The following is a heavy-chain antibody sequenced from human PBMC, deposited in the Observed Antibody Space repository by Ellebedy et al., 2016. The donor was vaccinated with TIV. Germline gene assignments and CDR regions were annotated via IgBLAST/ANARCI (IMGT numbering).Heavy chain of an antibody. CDR2: LSFSGGST. CDR3: ARGGYSYDTSGYYFRGLFQH. J-gene: IGHJ1*01. V-gene: IGHV3-23*01. CDR1: GFTFSSYA. D-gene: IGHD3-22*01. Sequence: GESLKISCAASGFTFSSYAMSWVRQAPGKGLEWVSTLSFSGGSTYYADSVKGRFTISRDNSKNTLYLQMNSLRAEDTAVYYCARGGYSYDTSGYYFRGLFQHWGQGTLVTVSS.